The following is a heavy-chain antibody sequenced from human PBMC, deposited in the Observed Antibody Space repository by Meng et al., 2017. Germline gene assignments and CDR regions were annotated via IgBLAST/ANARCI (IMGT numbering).Heavy chain of an antibody. V-gene: IGHV6-1*01. CDR3: ARGSYSFDS. CDR1: GDSVSSNSAA. J-gene: IGHJ4*02. Sequence: QLPQAGPGLVKPPQTLSLICSISGDSVSSNSAAWNWIRQSPSRGLEWLGRAYYRSKWYHDYAESVKSRISIDPDTSKNQFSLQLRSVTPEDSAVYYCARGSYSFDSWGQRTLVTVFS. CDR2: AYYRSKWYH. D-gene: IGHD1-26*01.